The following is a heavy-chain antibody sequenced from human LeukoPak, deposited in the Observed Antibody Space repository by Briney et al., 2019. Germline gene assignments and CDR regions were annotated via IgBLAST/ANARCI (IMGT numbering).Heavy chain of an antibody. D-gene: IGHD3-16*02. CDR3: ARSPRGGLGELSTGYFDY. CDR2: INHSGST. J-gene: IGHJ4*02. Sequence: SETLSLTCAVYGGSFSGYYWSWIRQSPGKGLEWIGEINHSGSTNYNPSLKSRVTISVDTSKNQFSLKLSSVTAADTAVYYCARSPRGGLGELSTGYFDYWGQGTLVTVSS. V-gene: IGHV4-34*01. CDR1: GGSFSGYY.